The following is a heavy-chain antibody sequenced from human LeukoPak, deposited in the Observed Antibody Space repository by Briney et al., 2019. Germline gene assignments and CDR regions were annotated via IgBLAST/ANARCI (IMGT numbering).Heavy chain of an antibody. V-gene: IGHV4-59*01. J-gene: IGHJ4*02. CDR1: GGSISSYY. D-gene: IGHD6-19*01. CDR2: IYYSGST. CDR3: ATSGWYLLPGVY. Sequence: SETLSLTCTVSGGSISSYYWSWIRQPPGTGLEWIGYIYYSGSTNYNPSLKSRVTISVDTSKNQFSLKLSSVTAADTAVYYCATSGWYLLPGVYWGQGTLVTVSS.